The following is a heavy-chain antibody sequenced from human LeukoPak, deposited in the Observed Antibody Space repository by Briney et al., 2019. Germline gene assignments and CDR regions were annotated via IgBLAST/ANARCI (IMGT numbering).Heavy chain of an antibody. J-gene: IGHJ3*02. V-gene: IGHV1-2*02. CDR2: INPNSGGT. CDR1: GYTFTGYY. D-gene: IGHD3-22*01. CDR3: ARDSAVYDSSGYFLHAFDI. Sequence: ASVKVSCKASGYTFTGYYMHWVRQAPGQGLEWMGWINPNSGGTKCAQNFQGRVTMTRDTSISTAYMELSRLRSDDTAVYYCARDSAVYDSSGYFLHAFDIWGQGIMVTVSS.